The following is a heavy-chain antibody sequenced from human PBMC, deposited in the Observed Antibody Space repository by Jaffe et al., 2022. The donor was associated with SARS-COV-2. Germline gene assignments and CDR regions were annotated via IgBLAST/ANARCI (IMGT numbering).Heavy chain of an antibody. V-gene: IGHV3-9*01. J-gene: IGHJ5*02. CDR1: GFTFEDYA. D-gene: IGHD3-9*01. CDR3: AKDSSTRHHYHILTDYSWFDT. CDR2: ISWNSGSI. Sequence: EVLLVESGGGLVQPGRSLRLSCAASGFTFEDYAMHWVRQAPGKGLEWVSSISWNSGSIVYADSVKGRFTISRDNAKKSLHLQMNSLGAEDTALYYCAKDSSTRHHYHILTDYSWFDTWGQGTLVTVFS.